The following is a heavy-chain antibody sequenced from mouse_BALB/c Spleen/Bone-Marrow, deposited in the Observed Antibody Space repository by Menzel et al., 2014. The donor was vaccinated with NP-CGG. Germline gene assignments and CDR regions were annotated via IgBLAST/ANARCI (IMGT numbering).Heavy chain of an antibody. V-gene: IGHV1-84*02. CDR2: IYPGSGST. Sequence: VQLQQSGPELVKPGASGKISCKASGYTFTDYYLNWVKQKPGQGLEWIGWIYPGSGSTKYNEKFKGKATLTVDTSSSTAYMQLSSLTSEDTAVYFCANLGRYAMDYWGQGTSVTVSS. CDR3: ANLGRYAMDY. D-gene: IGHD3-1*01. CDR1: GYTFTDYY. J-gene: IGHJ4*01.